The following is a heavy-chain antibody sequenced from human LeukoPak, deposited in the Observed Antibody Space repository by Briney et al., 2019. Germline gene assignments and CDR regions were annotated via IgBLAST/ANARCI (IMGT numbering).Heavy chain of an antibody. CDR2: IYHSGST. D-gene: IGHD1-26*01. Sequence: ASETLSLTCAVSGYSISSGYYWGWIRQPPGKGLEWIGSIYHSGSTYYNPSLKSRVTISVDTSKNQISLKLSSVTAADAAVYYCARSRGSYYGGYYFDYWGQGTLVTVSS. V-gene: IGHV4-38-2*01. J-gene: IGHJ4*02. CDR1: GYSISSGYY. CDR3: ARSRGSYYGGYYFDY.